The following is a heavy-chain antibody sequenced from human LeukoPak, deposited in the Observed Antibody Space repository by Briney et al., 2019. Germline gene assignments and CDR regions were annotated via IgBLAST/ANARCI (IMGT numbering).Heavy chain of an antibody. Sequence: SETLSLTCTVSGGSISSGGYYWSWIRQHPGKGLEWIGYIYYSGSTYYNPSLKSRVSISEDTSQNHFSLNLSSVTAADTAVYYCARVSLIRGVIPPYYFDYWGQGVQVTVSS. CDR3: ARVSLIRGVIPPYYFDY. CDR1: GGSISSGGYY. CDR2: IYYSGST. V-gene: IGHV4-31*03. J-gene: IGHJ4*02. D-gene: IGHD3-10*01.